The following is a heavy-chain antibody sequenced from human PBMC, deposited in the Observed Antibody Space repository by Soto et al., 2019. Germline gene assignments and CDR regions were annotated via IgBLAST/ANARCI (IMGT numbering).Heavy chain of an antibody. Sequence: GGSLRLSCAASGFTFSSYAMSWVRQAPGKGLEWVSAISGSGGSTYYADSVKGRFTISRDNSKNTLYLQMNSLRAEDTAVYYCAKVFLFRIATNYFDYWGQGTLVTVSS. CDR2: ISGSGGST. V-gene: IGHV3-23*01. J-gene: IGHJ4*02. CDR3: AKVFLFRIATNYFDY. D-gene: IGHD6-13*01. CDR1: GFTFSSYA.